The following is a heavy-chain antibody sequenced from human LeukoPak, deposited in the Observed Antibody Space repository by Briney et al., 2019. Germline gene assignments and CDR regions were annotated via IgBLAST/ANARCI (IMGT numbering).Heavy chain of an antibody. J-gene: IGHJ5*02. CDR3: ARYSTYCDSTSCYQFDL. Sequence: ASVKVSCKASGYTFTSYDINWVRQATGQGLEWMGWMNPNSGNTGYAQKFQGRVTMTRNTSISTAYMELSSLRSEDTAVYYCARYSTYCDSTSCYQFDLWGQGTLVTVSS. V-gene: IGHV1-8*01. D-gene: IGHD2-2*01. CDR2: MNPNSGNT. CDR1: GYTFTSYD.